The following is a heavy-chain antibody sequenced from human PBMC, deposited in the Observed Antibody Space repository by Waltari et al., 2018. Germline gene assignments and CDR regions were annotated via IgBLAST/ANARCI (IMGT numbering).Heavy chain of an antibody. D-gene: IGHD2-2*01. CDR3: ARGSPGYVRVWDS. CDR1: GFSFSAYW. CDR2: IKYDGSET. Sequence: EVQLTESGGGLVQPGGSLRLSCAASGFSFSAYWMTWVRQAPGRGLEWVANIKYDGSETYHADAVNGRFSISRDNAKNSLYLQMNRVSAEDTAIYYCARGSPGYVRVWDSWGQGTMVTVSS. J-gene: IGHJ4*02. V-gene: IGHV3-7*03.